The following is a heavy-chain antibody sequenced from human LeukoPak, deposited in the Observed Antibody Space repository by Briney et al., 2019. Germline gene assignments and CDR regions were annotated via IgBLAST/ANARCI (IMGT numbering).Heavy chain of an antibody. Sequence: GGSLRLSCVASGFTFSSYWMHWVRQDPRKGLVWVSRINGDGRNINYADSVRGRFTISRDNAKNTLYLQMNTLRVEDTAVYYCARDLGDSSGYYDTTFDYWGQGTLVTVSS. J-gene: IGHJ4*02. CDR1: GFTFSSYW. CDR2: INGDGRNI. CDR3: ARDLGDSSGYYDTTFDY. V-gene: IGHV3-74*01. D-gene: IGHD3-22*01.